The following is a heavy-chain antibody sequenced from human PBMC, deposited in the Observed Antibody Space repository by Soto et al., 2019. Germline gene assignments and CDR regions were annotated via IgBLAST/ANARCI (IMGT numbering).Heavy chain of an antibody. CDR1: GGSISSSSYY. CDR3: ARHISSSWYTSGYYFDY. D-gene: IGHD6-13*01. V-gene: IGHV4-39*01. CDR2: IYYSGST. J-gene: IGHJ4*02. Sequence: SETLSLTCTVSGGSISSSSYYWGWIRQPPGKGLEWIGSIYYSGSTYYNPSLKSRVTISVDTSKNQFSLKLSSVTAADTAVYYCARHISSSWYTSGYYFDYCGQGTLVTVSS.